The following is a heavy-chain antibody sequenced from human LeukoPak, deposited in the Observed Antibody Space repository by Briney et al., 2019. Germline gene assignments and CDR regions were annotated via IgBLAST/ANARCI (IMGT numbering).Heavy chain of an antibody. CDR2: IYTSGST. J-gene: IGHJ6*02. Sequence: TSKTLSLTCTVSGGSFSNYYWSWIRQPAGKGLEWIGRIYTSGSTNYNPSVKSRVTMSVDTSNNQFSLKLTSVTAADTAVYYCARQPPQYYGMDVWGQGTTVTVSS. CDR3: ARQPPQYYGMDV. V-gene: IGHV4-4*07. CDR1: GGSFSNYY. D-gene: IGHD1-14*01.